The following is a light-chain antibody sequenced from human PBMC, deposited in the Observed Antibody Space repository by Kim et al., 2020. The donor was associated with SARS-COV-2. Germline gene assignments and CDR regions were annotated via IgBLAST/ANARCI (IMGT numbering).Light chain of an antibody. CDR2: DVS. J-gene: IGLJ1*01. CDR3: CSYAGGSPYV. Sequence: GQSVTISCTGTSSDVGGYNYVSWYQHHPGKAPKLIIYDVSKRPSGVPDHFSGSKSGNTASLTISGFQAEDEADYYCCSYAGGSPYVFGTGTKVTVL. V-gene: IGLV2-11*01. CDR1: SSDVGGYNY.